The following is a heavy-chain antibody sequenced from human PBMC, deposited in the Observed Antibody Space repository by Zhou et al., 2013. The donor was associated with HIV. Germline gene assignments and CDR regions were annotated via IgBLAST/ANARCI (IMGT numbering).Heavy chain of an antibody. CDR1: GYSFTGYF. CDR3: ARDQGPGRGKGLDY. D-gene: IGHD3-16*01. Sequence: QVQLVQSGPEVKKPGTSVKVSCKASGYSFTGYFIQWVRQAPGRGLEWMGWINPNSGGTNYAQKFQVRVIMTRDTSNSTAYMELSSLRSDDTAVYFCARDQGPGRGKGLDYWGRGSLVTVSS. V-gene: IGHV1-2*02. J-gene: IGHJ4*02. CDR2: INPNSGGT.